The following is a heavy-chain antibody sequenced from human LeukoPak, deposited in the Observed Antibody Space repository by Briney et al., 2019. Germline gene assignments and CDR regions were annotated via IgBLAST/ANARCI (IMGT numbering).Heavy chain of an antibody. CDR3: TRVFAYSYGDFDN. V-gene: IGHV3-66*01. J-gene: IGHJ4*02. Sequence: GGSLRLSCEASGFTVRNNYMTWVRQAPGKGLEWVSVIYSGGGTYYADSVKDRFTISRDDSKNTLFLQMNSLRVEDSAVYYCTRVFAYSYGDFDNWGQGTLVAVSS. D-gene: IGHD5-18*01. CDR2: IYSGGGT. CDR1: GFTVRNNY.